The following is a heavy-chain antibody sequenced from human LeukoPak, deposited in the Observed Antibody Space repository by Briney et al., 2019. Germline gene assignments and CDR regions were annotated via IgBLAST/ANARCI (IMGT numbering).Heavy chain of an antibody. D-gene: IGHD7-27*01. CDR2: MSPNSGDT. J-gene: IGHJ4*02. V-gene: IGHV1-8*01. CDR3: VRPPPTWGFDY. Sequence: GASVKVSCRAPGYTFTTHDINWVRQATGQGLEWMGWMSPNSGDTGYAQKFQGRVTMTSDSSISTAFMELSSLRSEDTAIYYCVRPPPTWGFDYWGQGPLVTVSS. CDR1: GYTFTTHD.